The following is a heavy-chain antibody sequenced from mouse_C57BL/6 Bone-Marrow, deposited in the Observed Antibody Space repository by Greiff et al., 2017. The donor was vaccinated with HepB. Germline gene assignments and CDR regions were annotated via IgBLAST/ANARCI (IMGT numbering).Heavy chain of an antibody. J-gene: IGHJ3*01. CDR1: GFSFNTYA. Sequence: EVMLVESGGGLVQPKGSLKLSCAASGFSFNTYAMNWVRQAPGKGSEWVARIRSKSNNYATYYADSVKDRFTISRDDSESMLYLQMNNLKTEDTAMYYCVRQGFYYGSSYVAYWGQGTLVTVSA. CDR3: VRQGFYYGSSYVAY. V-gene: IGHV10-1*01. D-gene: IGHD1-1*01. CDR2: IRSKSNNYAT.